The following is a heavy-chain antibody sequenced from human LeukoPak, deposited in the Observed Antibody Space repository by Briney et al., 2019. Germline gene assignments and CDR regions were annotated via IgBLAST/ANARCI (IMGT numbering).Heavy chain of an antibody. CDR3: AKSYNWNDDTYFDY. Sequence: PSETLSLTCTVSGDSVSTNFWSWVRQPPGKGLEWIGYVYYSGSTKNNPSLKSRVSMSIDTSKNQFSLNVNSVTAADTAVYYCAKSYNWNDDTYFDYWGQGTLVTVSS. D-gene: IGHD1-20*01. J-gene: IGHJ4*02. CDR1: GDSVSTNF. V-gene: IGHV4-59*02. CDR2: VYYSGST.